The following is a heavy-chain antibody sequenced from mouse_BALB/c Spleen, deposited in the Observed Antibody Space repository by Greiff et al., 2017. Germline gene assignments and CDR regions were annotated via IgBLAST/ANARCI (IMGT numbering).Heavy chain of an antibody. Sequence: QVTLKESGPGILQPSQTLSLTCSFSGFSLSTSGMGVSWIRQPSGKGLEWLAHIYWDDDKRYNPSLKSRLTISKDTSSNQVFLKITSVDTADTATYYCARRAGDYGFAYWGQGTLVTVSA. CDR1: GFSLSTSGMG. CDR3: ARRAGDYGFAY. CDR2: IYWDDDK. J-gene: IGHJ3*01. V-gene: IGHV8-12*01. D-gene: IGHD2-4*01.